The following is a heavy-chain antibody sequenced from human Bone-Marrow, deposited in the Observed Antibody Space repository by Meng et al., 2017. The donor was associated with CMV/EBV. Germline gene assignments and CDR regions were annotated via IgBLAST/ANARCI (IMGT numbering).Heavy chain of an antibody. D-gene: IGHD7-27*01. V-gene: IGHV4-59*01. CDR1: GGSISSYY. CDR2: IYYSGST. J-gene: IGHJ4*02. CDR3: ARDVRGRTGDS. Sequence: SETLSLTCTVSGGSISSYYWSWIRQPPGKGLEWIGYIYYSGSTNYNPSLKSRVTISVDTSKNQFSLRLTSVTAADTAVYYCARDVRGRTGDSWGQGTLVTVYS.